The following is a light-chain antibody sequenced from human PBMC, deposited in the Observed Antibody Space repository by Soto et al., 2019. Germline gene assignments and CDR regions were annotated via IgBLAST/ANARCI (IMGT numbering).Light chain of an antibody. V-gene: IGLV2-14*03. CDR2: DVS. Sequence: QSVLTQPASVSGSPGQSITISCTGTSSDVGGYVYVSWYQQHPGKAPKLMIYDVSNRPSGVSNRFSGSKSGNTASLTISGLQAEDEADYYCSSYTSSNTLVVFGGGTQLTVL. CDR3: SSYTSSNTLVV. CDR1: SSDVGGYVY. J-gene: IGLJ2*01.